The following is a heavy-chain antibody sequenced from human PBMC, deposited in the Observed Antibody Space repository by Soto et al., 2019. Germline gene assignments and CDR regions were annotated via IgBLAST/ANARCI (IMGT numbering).Heavy chain of an antibody. J-gene: IGHJ6*03. CDR3: ARDFDDFWSGYSGVEHYMDV. V-gene: IGHV3-33*01. Sequence: GGSLRLSCAASGFTFSSYGMHWVRQAPGKGLEWVAVIWYDGSNKYYADSVKGRFTISRDNSKNTLYLQMNSLRAEDTAVYYCARDFDDFWSGYSGVEHYMDVWGKGTTVTVSS. CDR1: GFTFSSYG. D-gene: IGHD3-3*01. CDR2: IWYDGSNK.